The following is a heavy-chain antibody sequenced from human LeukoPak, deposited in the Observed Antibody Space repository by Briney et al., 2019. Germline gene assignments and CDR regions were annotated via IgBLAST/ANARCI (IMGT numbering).Heavy chain of an antibody. Sequence: GGSLRLSCAASGFTFSSYGMHWVRQAPGKGLEWVAVISYDGSNKYYADSVKGRFTISRDNSKNTLYLQMNSLRAEDTAVYYCARQTYYYDSSGYYILGGFDYWGQGTLVTVSS. CDR1: GFTFSSYG. V-gene: IGHV3-30*03. CDR2: ISYDGSNK. CDR3: ARQTYYYDSSGYYILGGFDY. J-gene: IGHJ4*02. D-gene: IGHD3-22*01.